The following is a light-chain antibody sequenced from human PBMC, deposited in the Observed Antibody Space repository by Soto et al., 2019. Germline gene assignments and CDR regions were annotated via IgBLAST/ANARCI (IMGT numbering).Light chain of an antibody. CDR1: QDISHH. CDR3: QQSEIFPVT. J-gene: IGKJ4*01. CDR2: DAS. Sequence: DTQMPQSPSSLSASVGNRVTITCQASQDISHHLNWYQQKPGKAPQLLIYDASILETDVPTRFSGSGSGTHFTFTIGSLQAEDVATYYCQQSEIFPVTFGGGTKVEVK. V-gene: IGKV1-33*01.